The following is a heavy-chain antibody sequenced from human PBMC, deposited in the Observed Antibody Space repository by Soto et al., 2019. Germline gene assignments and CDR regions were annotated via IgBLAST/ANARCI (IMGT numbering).Heavy chain of an antibody. J-gene: IGHJ4*02. CDR2: IYYSGST. D-gene: IGHD4-17*01. V-gene: IGHV4-31*03. CDR1: GGSISSGGYY. CDR3: ANYGGNAGRYFDY. Sequence: SETLSLTCTVSGGSISSGGYYWSWIRRHPGKGLEWIGYIYYSGSTYYNPSLKSRVTISVDTSKNQFSLKLSSVTAADTAVYYCANYGGNAGRYFDYWGQGTLVTVSS.